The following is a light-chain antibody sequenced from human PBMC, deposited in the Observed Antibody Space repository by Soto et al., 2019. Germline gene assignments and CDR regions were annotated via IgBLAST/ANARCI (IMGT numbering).Light chain of an antibody. V-gene: IGKV3-20*01. J-gene: IGKJ4*01. Sequence: EIVLTQSPGTLSLSPGERATLSCRASQSVSSSYLAWYQQKPGQAPRLLIYGASSRATGIPDRFSGSGSGTDFTLTISRLEPEDFAVYYSQQYGSSPLTFGGGTQ. CDR2: GAS. CDR1: QSVSSSY. CDR3: QQYGSSPLT.